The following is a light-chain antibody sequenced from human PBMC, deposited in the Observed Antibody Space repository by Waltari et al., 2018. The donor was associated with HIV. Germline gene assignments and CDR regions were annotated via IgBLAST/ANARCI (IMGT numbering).Light chain of an antibody. CDR2: EVS. J-gene: IGLJ3*02. CDR1: SSDVGGYNY. V-gene: IGLV2-8*01. Sequence: QSALTQPPSASGSPGQSVTISCTGTSSDVGGYNYVSWYQHHPGKAPKLMIYEVSKRPSGVPDRFSGSKSGSTASLTVSGLQAEDEADDYGSSYAGSNNRWVFGGGTKLTAL. CDR3: SSYAGSNNRWV.